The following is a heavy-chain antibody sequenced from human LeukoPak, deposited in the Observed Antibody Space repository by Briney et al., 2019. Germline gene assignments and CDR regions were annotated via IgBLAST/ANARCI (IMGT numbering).Heavy chain of an antibody. CDR1: GYSFTSYW. D-gene: IGHD3-22*01. Sequence: KNGESLKISCKGSGYSFTSYWIGWARQMPGKGLEWMGIIYPGDSDTRYSPSFQGQVTISADKSISTAYLQWSSLKASDTAMYYCARHSLDYYDSSGLGAFDIWGQGTMVTVSS. CDR3: ARHSLDYYDSSGLGAFDI. V-gene: IGHV5-51*01. J-gene: IGHJ3*02. CDR2: IYPGDSDT.